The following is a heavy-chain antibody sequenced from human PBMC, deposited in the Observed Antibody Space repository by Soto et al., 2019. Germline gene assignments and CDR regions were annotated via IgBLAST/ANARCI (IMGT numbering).Heavy chain of an antibody. CDR1: GGSISSYY. V-gene: IGHV4-59*01. CDR2: MYNTGST. J-gene: IGHJ6*02. D-gene: IGHD2-21*02. Sequence: SETLFLTCTVSGGSISSYYRIWIPQIPWKGLEWIGYMYNTGSTVYNPSFKSRVTISVDTSKNQFSLKLNSVTAADTAVYYCARDLWGYCGTDCYPLDVWGQGTTVTVS. CDR3: ARDLWGYCGTDCYPLDV.